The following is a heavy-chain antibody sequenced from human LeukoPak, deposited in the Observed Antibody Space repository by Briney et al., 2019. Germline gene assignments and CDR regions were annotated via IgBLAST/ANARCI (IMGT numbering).Heavy chain of an antibody. V-gene: IGHV4-59*01. CDR3: ARVSLGTGTTAYYYMDV. J-gene: IGHJ6*03. CDR2: IYYSGST. Sequence: SETLSLTCTVSGGSISSYYWSWSRQPPGMGLEWIGYIYYSGSTNYNPSLKSRVTISVDTSKNQFSLKLSSVTAADTAVYYCARVSLGTGTTAYYYMDVWGKGTTVTVSS. D-gene: IGHD3-16*02. CDR1: GGSISSYY.